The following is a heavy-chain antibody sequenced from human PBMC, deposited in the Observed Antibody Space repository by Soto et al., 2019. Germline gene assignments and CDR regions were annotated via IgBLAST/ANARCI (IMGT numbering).Heavy chain of an antibody. V-gene: IGHV4-34*01. CDR3: ARKYYDILTGSFGNYYYYLMDF. CDR1: GGCFGGYY. D-gene: IGHD3-9*01. J-gene: IGHJ6*03. CDR2: INHSGST. Sequence: PSETLSLTCAVYGGCFGGYYWRWIRQPPGKGLEWIGEINHSGSTNYNPSLKSRVTISVDTSKNQFSLKLSSVTAADTAVYYCARKYYDILTGSFGNYYYYLMDFWGKGTSVTVSS.